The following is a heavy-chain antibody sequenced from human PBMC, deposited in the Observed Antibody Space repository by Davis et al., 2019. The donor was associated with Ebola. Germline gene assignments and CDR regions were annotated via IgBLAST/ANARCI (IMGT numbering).Heavy chain of an antibody. Sequence: GGSLRLSCAASGFTFSSYGMHWVRQAPGKGLEWVAVIWYDGSNKYYADSVKGRFTISRDNSKNTLYLQMNSLRAEDTALYYCAKDTYSSGWFFDYWGQGTLVTVSS. D-gene: IGHD6-19*01. CDR2: IWYDGSNK. CDR1: GFTFSSYG. J-gene: IGHJ4*02. CDR3: AKDTYSSGWFFDY. V-gene: IGHV3-30*02.